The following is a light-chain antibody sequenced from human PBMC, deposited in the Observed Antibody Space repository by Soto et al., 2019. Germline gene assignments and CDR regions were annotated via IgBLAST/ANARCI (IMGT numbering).Light chain of an antibody. Sequence: LTQSPSTLSASPGELATPSCRARQSVTSNLAWYQQKPGQAPRLLIYDVSNRATGTPARFSGSGSGTDFTLSIRSLEPEDFAVYYCQQRSNRPRFTFGPGTKVDIK. J-gene: IGKJ3*01. CDR1: QSVTSN. CDR2: DVS. V-gene: IGKV3-11*01. CDR3: QQRSNRPRFT.